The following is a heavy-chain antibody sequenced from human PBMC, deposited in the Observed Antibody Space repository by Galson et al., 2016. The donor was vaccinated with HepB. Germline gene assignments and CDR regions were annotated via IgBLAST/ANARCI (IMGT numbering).Heavy chain of an antibody. J-gene: IGHJ3*02. CDR3: ARDWHYDSGGPIKSDAFDI. V-gene: IGHV3-7*03. D-gene: IGHD3-22*01. CDR2: IKEDGSEK. Sequence: SLRLSCAASGFTFSSFWMSWVRQAPGKGLEWVGNIKEDGSEKYYGDSVKGRFTISRDNAKNSLYLHMDSLTGEDTAVYYCARDWHYDSGGPIKSDAFDIWGQGTMVTVSS. CDR1: GFTFSSFW.